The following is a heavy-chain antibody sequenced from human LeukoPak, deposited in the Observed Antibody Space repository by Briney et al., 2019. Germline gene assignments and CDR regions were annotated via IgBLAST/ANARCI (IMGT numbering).Heavy chain of an antibody. CDR3: AKSPMIVEEPIDY. CDR1: GFTFSSYG. V-gene: IGHV3-23*01. D-gene: IGHD3-22*01. J-gene: IGHJ4*02. Sequence: GGSLRLSCAASGFTFSSYGMHWVRQAPGKGLEWVSAISGSGGSTYYADSVKGRFTISRDNSKNTLYLQMNSLRAEDTAVYYCAKSPMIVEEPIDYWGQGTLVTVSS. CDR2: ISGSGGST.